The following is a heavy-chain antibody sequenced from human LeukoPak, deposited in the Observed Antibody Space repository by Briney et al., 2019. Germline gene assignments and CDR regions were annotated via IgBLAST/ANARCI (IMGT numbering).Heavy chain of an antibody. V-gene: IGHV1-18*01. CDR3: ARDHLYYYDSSTYYGASDY. D-gene: IGHD3-22*01. Sequence: GASVKVSCKASGYSFTKYGISWVRQAPGQGLEWMGWVSTYNGNTNYAQKLQGRVTMTTDTSTSTAHMELRSLRSDDTAVYYCARDHLYYYDSSTYYGASDYWGQGTVVTVSS. CDR1: GYSFTKYG. CDR2: VSTYNGNT. J-gene: IGHJ4*02.